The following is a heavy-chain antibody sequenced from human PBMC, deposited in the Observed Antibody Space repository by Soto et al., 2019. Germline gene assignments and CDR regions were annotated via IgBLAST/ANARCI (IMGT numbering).Heavy chain of an antibody. Sequence: GGSLRLSCAASGFTFSDYYMSWIRQAPGRGLEWVSYISSSGSTIYYADSVKGRFTISRDNAKNSLYLQMNSLRAEDTAVYYCARGLLAHYYGSGSHAPFDPWGQGTLVTVSS. CDR2: ISSSGSTI. V-gene: IGHV3-11*01. CDR3: ARGLLAHYYGSGSHAPFDP. CDR1: GFTFSDYY. J-gene: IGHJ5*02. D-gene: IGHD3-10*01.